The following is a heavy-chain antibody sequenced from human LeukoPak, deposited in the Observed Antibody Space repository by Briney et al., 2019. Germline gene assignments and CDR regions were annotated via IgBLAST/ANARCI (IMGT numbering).Heavy chain of an antibody. V-gene: IGHV1-69*04. CDR2: IIPILELP. J-gene: IGHJ6*02. CDR3: DWFSNSDNLDV. CDR1: GGTFNNFV. D-gene: IGHD3-9*01. Sequence: ASVKVSCKASGGTFNNFVISWVRQAPGQGLEWMGWIIPILELPSYAQKFQGRITIAADSSTGTAYMEMTSLRSEDTAVYFCDWFSNSDNLDVWGQGTTVTVSS.